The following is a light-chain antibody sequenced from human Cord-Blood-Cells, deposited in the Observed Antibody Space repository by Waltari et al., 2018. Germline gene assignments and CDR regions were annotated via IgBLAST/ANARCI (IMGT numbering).Light chain of an antibody. CDR1: SSDVGGYNY. J-gene: IGLJ2*01. CDR2: EVS. CDR3: SSYTSSSTYVV. V-gene: IGLV2-14*01. Sequence: QSALTQPASVSGSPGQSLTISCTGTSSDVGGYNYVSWYQQHPGKAPKLMIYEVSKRPSGVYNRFSGSKSGNTASLTISGLQAEDEADYYCSSYTSSSTYVVFGGGTKLTVL.